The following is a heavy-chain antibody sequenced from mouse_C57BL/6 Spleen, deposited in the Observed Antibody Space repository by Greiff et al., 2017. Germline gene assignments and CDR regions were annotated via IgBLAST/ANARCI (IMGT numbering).Heavy chain of an antibody. J-gene: IGHJ1*03. CDR2: IYPGDGDT. D-gene: IGHD2-4*01. CDR3: ANDYPWYFDV. Sequence: VQLQQSGPELVKPGASVKISCKASGYAFSSSWMNWVKQRPGKGLEWIGLIYPGDGDTNYNGKFKGKATLTADKSSSTAYMQLSSLTSEDSAVYFCANDYPWYFDVWGTGTTVTVSS. V-gene: IGHV1-82*01. CDR1: GYAFSSSW.